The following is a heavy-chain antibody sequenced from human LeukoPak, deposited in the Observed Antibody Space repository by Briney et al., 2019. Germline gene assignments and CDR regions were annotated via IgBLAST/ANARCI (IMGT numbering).Heavy chain of an antibody. Sequence: SETLSLTCTVSGGSISSGDYYWSWIRQPPGKGLEWIGYIYYSGSTYYNPSLKSRVTISVDTSKNQFSLKLSSVTAADTAVYYCARNPGPGDFDYWGQGTLVTVSS. CDR3: ARNPGPGDFDY. CDR2: IYYSGST. J-gene: IGHJ4*02. V-gene: IGHV4-30-4*01. CDR1: GGSISSGDYY. D-gene: IGHD4-17*01.